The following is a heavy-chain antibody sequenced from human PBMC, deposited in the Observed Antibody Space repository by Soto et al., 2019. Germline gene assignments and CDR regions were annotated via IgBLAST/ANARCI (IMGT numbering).Heavy chain of an antibody. CDR3: AKELGPFSPYYYYMDV. CDR2: ISYDGSNK. CDR1: GFTFSSYG. J-gene: IGHJ6*03. D-gene: IGHD6-6*01. Sequence: QVQLVESGGGVVQPGRSLRLSCAASGFTFSSYGMHWVRQAPGKGLEWVAVISYDGSNKYYADSVKGRFTISRDNSKNTLYLQMNSLRAEDTAVYYCAKELGPFSPYYYYMDVWGKGTTVTVSS. V-gene: IGHV3-30*18.